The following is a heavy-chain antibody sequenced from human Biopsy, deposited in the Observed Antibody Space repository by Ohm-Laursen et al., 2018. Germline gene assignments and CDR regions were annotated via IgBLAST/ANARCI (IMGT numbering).Heavy chain of an antibody. CDR1: GFPFTNAW. CDR3: LSNWLDP. CDR2: IKSKTGGGTI. V-gene: IGHV3-15*01. Sequence: SLRLSCAASGFPFTNAWMSWVRQAPGKGLEWVGRIKSKTGGGTIDYAASVKGRFSISRDDSKNTLYLQMNSLKTEDTAVYYCLSNWLDPWGRGTLVTVSS. J-gene: IGHJ5*02.